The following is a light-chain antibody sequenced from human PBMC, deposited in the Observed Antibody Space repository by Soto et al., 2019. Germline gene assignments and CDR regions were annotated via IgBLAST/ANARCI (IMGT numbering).Light chain of an antibody. CDR3: QQYINRWT. CDR1: QSISTW. Sequence: DIQMTQSPSTLSASVGDRVTITCRASQSISTWLAWYQQKPGKAPKLLIYKASSLESGVPSRFSGSGSGTELTLTISSLQPYAFATYYCQQYINRWTFGQGTKLEIK. CDR2: KAS. J-gene: IGKJ1*01. V-gene: IGKV1-5*03.